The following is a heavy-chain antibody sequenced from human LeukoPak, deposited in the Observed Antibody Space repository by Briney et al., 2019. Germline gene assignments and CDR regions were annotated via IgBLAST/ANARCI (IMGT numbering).Heavy chain of an antibody. CDR2: INPNSGVT. CDR3: ASGIVDPGMDV. D-gene: IGHD5-12*01. Sequence: ASVKVSCKASGYTFTGYYMHWVRQAPGQRLEWMGWINPNSGVTNYAQKFQGRVTMTRDTSISTAYMELSRLRSDDTAVYYCASGIVDPGMDVWGQGTTVTVSS. CDR1: GYTFTGYY. V-gene: IGHV1-2*02. J-gene: IGHJ6*02.